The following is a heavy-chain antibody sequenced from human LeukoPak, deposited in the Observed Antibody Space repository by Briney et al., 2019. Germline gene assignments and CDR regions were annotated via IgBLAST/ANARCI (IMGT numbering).Heavy chain of an antibody. CDR3: ARGAPALPWYSSSWGNWYFDL. Sequence: PGGSLRLSCAASGFTVSSNYMSWVRQAPGKGLEWVSVIYSGGSTYYADSVKGRFTISRDNSKNTLYLQMNSLRAEDTAVYYCARGAPALPWYSSSWGNWYFDLWGRGTLVTVSS. V-gene: IGHV3-53*01. CDR2: IYSGGST. CDR1: GFTVSSNY. D-gene: IGHD6-13*01. J-gene: IGHJ2*01.